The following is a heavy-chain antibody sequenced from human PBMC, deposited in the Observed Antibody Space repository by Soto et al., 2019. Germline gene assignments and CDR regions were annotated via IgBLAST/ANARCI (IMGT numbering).Heavy chain of an antibody. CDR2: IYNNGNT. CDR1: GGSISSVKYF. CDR3: ARTVIPVGNLASFDH. J-gene: IGHJ4*02. D-gene: IGHD4-4*01. Sequence: SETLSLTCTVSGGSISSVKYFWSWIRQPPGKGLEWIAYIYNNGNTNYNPSLKSRATISVDTSKNQFSLKLTSVTAADSAVYFCARTVIPVGNLASFDHWGQGVLVTVSS. V-gene: IGHV4-61*01.